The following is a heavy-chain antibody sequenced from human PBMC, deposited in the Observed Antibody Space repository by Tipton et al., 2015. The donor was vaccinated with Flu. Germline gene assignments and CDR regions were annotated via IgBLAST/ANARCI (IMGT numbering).Heavy chain of an antibody. Sequence: LRLSCAASGVIFSSYGMYWARQAPGKGLEWIGNSDHTGNAYYNPTVKSRVTISVDTSKNQFSLKLRSVTAADTAVFYCARQPGIPAAGRIFWFDSWGQGTLVTVSS. J-gene: IGHJ5*01. CDR2: SDHTGNA. D-gene: IGHD6-13*01. CDR3: ARQPGIPAAGRIFWFDS. V-gene: IGHV4-38-2*01. CDR1: GVIFSSYG.